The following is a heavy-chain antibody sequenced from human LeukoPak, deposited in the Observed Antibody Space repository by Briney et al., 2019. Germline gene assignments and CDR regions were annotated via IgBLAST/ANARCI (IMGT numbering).Heavy chain of an antibody. Sequence: ASVRVSCKASGYTFTGYYMHWVRQAPGQGLEWMGWINPNSGGTNYAQKFQGRVTMTRDTSISTAYMELSRLRSDDTAVYYCAREVATFENWSDPWGQGTLVTVSS. CDR3: AREVATFENWSDP. J-gene: IGHJ5*02. CDR2: INPNSGGT. D-gene: IGHD3-16*01. V-gene: IGHV1-2*02. CDR1: GYTFTGYY.